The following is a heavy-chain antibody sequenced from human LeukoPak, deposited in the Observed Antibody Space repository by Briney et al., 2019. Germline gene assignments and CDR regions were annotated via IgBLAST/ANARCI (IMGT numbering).Heavy chain of an antibody. V-gene: IGHV1-2*02. D-gene: IGHD2-2*01. J-gene: IGHJ5*02. Sequence: ASVKVSCKASGYTFTGYYMHWVRQAPGQGLEWMGWINPNSGGTNYAQKFQGRVTMTRDTSISTAYMELSRLRSDDTAMYYCARVKWVSASPKPRNWFDPWGQGTLVTVSS. CDR1: GYTFTGYY. CDR3: ARVKWVSASPKPRNWFDP. CDR2: INPNSGGT.